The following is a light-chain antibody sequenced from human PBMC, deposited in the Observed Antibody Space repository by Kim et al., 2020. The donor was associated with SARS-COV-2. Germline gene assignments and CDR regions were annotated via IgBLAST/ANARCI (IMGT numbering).Light chain of an antibody. CDR2: GAS. J-gene: IGKJ4*01. CDR1: QSVSSSY. V-gene: IGKV3-20*01. CDR3: QQYGSSPT. Sequence: LSPGERATLSCRASQSVSSSYLAWYQQKPGQAPRLLIYGASSRATCIPDRFSGSGSGTDFTLTISRLEPEDFAVYYCQQYGSSPTFGGGTKVDIK.